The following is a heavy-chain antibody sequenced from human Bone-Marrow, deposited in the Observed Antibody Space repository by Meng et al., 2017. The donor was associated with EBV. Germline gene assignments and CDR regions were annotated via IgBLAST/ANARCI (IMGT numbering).Heavy chain of an antibody. J-gene: IGHJ4*02. CDR3: ASNGSYFLFDY. Sequence: QVQLQQWGAGLLKPSETLSLTCAVYGGSFSGYYWSWIRQPPGKGLEWIGEINHSGSTNYNPSLKSRVTISVDTSKNQFSLKLSSVTAADTAVYYCASNGSYFLFDYWGQGTLVTVSS. D-gene: IGHD1-26*01. CDR1: GGSFSGYY. V-gene: IGHV4-34*01. CDR2: INHSGST.